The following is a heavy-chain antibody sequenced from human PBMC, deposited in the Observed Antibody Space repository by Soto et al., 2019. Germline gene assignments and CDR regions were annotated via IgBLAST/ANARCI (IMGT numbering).Heavy chain of an antibody. V-gene: IGHV3-74*03. CDR1: GFTFSRHW. Sequence: EVQLEESGGDLVQPGGSLRLSCAASGFTFSRHWMHWVRQAPGKGLVWVSRINFDGSSTTYADSVKGRFTISRDNSKNTLYLHITSLRVEDTAVYYCAREVHDSSGYYEDYWGQGTLVTVSS. CDR3: AREVHDSSGYYEDY. CDR2: INFDGSST. J-gene: IGHJ4*02. D-gene: IGHD3-22*01.